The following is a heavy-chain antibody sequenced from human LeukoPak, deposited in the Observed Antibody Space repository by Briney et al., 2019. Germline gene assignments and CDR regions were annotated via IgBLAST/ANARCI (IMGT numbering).Heavy chain of an antibody. D-gene: IGHD3-10*01. J-gene: IGHJ3*02. CDR2: IYTSGST. CDR3: ARSLWFGELDAFDI. V-gene: IGHV4-39*07. Sequence: TSETLSLTCTVSGGSISSSSYYWGWIRQPPGKGLEWIGRIYTSGSTNYNPSLKSRVTISVDTSKNQFSLKLSSVTAADTAVYYCARSLWFGELDAFDIWGQGTMVTVSS. CDR1: GGSISSSSYY.